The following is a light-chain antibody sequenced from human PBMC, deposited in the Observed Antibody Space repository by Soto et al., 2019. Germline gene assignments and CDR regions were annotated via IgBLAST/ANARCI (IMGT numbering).Light chain of an antibody. J-gene: IGKJ1*01. CDR3: QKYNSAPWT. CDR1: QGSSNY. Sequence: DIKMTQYPSSLAASAGDRGTVTCLARQGSSNYLVWDLQLPWKVPKLLSYAASTLHSGVPSRFSGSGSGTDFTLTICSLQPEDVATYYCQKYNSAPWTFCQGTKVDI. V-gene: IGKV1-27*01. CDR2: AAS.